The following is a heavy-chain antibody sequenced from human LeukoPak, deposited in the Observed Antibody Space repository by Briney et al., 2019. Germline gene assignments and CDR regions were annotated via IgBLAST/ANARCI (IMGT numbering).Heavy chain of an antibody. CDR3: ATDSRSIVVVPAAIRGGLAMDV. J-gene: IGHJ6*03. V-gene: IGHV1-24*01. D-gene: IGHD2-2*02. Sequence: ASVKVSCKVSGYTLTELSMHWVRQAPGKGLEWMGGFDPEDGETIYAQKFQGRVTMTEDTSTDTAYMELSSLRSEDTAVYYCATDSRSIVVVPAAIRGGLAMDVWGKGTTVTVSS. CDR1: GYTLTELS. CDR2: FDPEDGET.